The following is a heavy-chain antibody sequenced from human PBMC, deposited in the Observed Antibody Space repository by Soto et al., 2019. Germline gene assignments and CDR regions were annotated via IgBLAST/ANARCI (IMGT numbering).Heavy chain of an antibody. V-gene: IGHV4-61*01. D-gene: IGHD3-16*02. CDR1: GASVSSRNYY. Sequence: SETLSLTCTVSGASVSSRNYYWSWIRQPPGKGLEWIGHIYYTGSTNYNPSLKSRVTFSVDTSKNQFSLRLRSVTAADTALYYCARDLVLPVSLGGYYDYAMDVWGQGTTVTVSS. CDR3: ARDLVLPVSLGGYYDYAMDV. CDR2: IYYTGST. J-gene: IGHJ6*02.